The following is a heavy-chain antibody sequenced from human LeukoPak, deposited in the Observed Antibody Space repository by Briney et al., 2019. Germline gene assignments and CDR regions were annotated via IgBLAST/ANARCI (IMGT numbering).Heavy chain of an antibody. J-gene: IGHJ3*02. D-gene: IGHD3/OR15-3a*01. CDR3: ARHRRHFDFSTGYYAGPFDI. CDR2: IYYSGST. CDR1: GGSINSYY. V-gene: IGHV4-39*01. Sequence: PSETLSLTCTVSGGSINSYYWGWVRQPPGKGLEWIGCIYYSGSTYYIPSLKSRVTISLHTSKNQFSLKLSSVTAADTAVYYCARHRRHFDFSTGYYAGPFDIWGQGTMVTVSS.